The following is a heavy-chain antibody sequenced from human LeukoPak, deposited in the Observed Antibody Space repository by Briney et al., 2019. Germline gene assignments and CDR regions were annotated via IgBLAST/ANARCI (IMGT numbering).Heavy chain of an antibody. Sequence: SETLSLTCTVSGGSISSSTYYWGWIRQPPGKGLECIGSIYYSGSTYYNPSLKSRVTISVDTSKNQFSLKLSSVTAADTAVYYCARDLTLGYCSGGICYGHWFDPWGQGTLVTVSS. J-gene: IGHJ5*02. CDR3: ARDLTLGYCSGGICYGHWFDP. CDR2: IYYSGST. V-gene: IGHV4-39*07. CDR1: GGSISSSTYY. D-gene: IGHD2-15*01.